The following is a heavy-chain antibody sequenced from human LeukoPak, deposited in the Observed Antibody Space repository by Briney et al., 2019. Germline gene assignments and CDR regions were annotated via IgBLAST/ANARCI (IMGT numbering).Heavy chain of an antibody. CDR3: ARASLRNYYDSSGYSPGAFDI. V-gene: IGHV4-39*01. CDR1: GGSISSSSYY. Sequence: SETLSLTCTVSGGSISSSSYYWGWIRQPPGKGLEWIGSIYYSGSTYYNPSLKSRVTISVDTSKNQFSLKLSSVTAADTAVYYCARASLRNYYDSSGYSPGAFDIWGQGTMVTVSS. D-gene: IGHD3-22*01. CDR2: IYYSGST. J-gene: IGHJ3*02.